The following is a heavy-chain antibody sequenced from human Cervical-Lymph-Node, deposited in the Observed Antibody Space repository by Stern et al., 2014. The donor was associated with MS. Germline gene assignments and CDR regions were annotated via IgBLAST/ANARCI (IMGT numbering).Heavy chain of an antibody. CDR1: GYILNSDD. D-gene: IGHD7-27*01. V-gene: IGHV1-8*01. Sequence: QVQLVQSGAEVRKPGASVRLSCKASGYILNSDDINWVRPASGQGLEWMGLMNPDSCDTGLEQKFRSRVTMTRDISTITAYMELSSLTSEDTAVYYCTNAWGHWGQGTQVTVSS. CDR3: TNAWGH. CDR2: MNPDSCDT. J-gene: IGHJ1*01.